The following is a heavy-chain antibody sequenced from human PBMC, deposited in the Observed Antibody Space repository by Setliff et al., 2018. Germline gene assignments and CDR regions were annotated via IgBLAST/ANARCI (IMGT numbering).Heavy chain of an antibody. Sequence: SETLSLTCTVSGVSISSYFWSWLRQPAGKGLEWIGRIQVGGTSTYNPSLKSRVATSVDTSKNQFSLRLTHVTAADTAVYYCVREGRNYYNGIDVWGQGTTVTVSS. CDR2: IQVGGTS. J-gene: IGHJ6*02. CDR1: GVSISSYF. CDR3: VREGRNYYNGIDV. D-gene: IGHD3-10*01. V-gene: IGHV4-4*07.